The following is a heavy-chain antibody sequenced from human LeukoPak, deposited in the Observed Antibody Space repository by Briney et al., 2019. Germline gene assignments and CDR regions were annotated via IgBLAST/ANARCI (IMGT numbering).Heavy chain of an antibody. D-gene: IGHD3-10*01. V-gene: IGHV3-23*01. CDR2: ISGSGGST. CDR1: GFTFSSYA. J-gene: IGHJ6*02. Sequence: GGSLRLSCAASGFTFSSYAMSWVRQAPGKGLEWVSAISGSGGSTYYADSVKGRFTISRDNSKNTLYLQMSSLRAEDTAVYYCAKTVFGRNYYYYGMDVWGQGTTVTVSS. CDR3: AKTVFGRNYYYYGMDV.